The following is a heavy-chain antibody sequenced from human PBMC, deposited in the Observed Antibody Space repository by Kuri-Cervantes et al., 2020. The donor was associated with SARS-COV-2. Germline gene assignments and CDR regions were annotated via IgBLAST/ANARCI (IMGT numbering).Heavy chain of an antibody. V-gene: IGHV4-30-2*01. CDR2: IYHSGST. CDR3: ARSGWYSRGVTHFYMDA. CDR1: GGSISSGGYY. J-gene: IGHJ6*03. Sequence: LRLSCTVSGGSISSGGYYWSWIRQPPGKGLEWIGYIYHSGSTYYNPSLKSRVTISVDRSKNQFSLKLSSVTAADTALYFCARSGWYSRGVTHFYMDAWGKGTMVTVSS. D-gene: IGHD6-19*01.